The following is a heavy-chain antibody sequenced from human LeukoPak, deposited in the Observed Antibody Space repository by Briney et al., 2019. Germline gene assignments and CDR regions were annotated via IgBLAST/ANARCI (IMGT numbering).Heavy chain of an antibody. CDR3: AREEDTAMVPFDY. J-gene: IGHJ4*02. CDR2: INPNSGGT. CDR1: GYTFTGYC. Sequence: ASVKVSCKASGYTFTGYCMHWVRQAPGQGLEWMGWINPNSGGTNYAQKFQGRVTITRDTSISTAYMELSRLRSDDTAVYYCAREEDTAMVPFDYWGQGTLVTVSS. D-gene: IGHD5-18*01. V-gene: IGHV1-2*02.